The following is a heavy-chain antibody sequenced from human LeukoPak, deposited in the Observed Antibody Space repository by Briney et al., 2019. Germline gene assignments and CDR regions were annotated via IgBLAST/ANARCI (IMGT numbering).Heavy chain of an antibody. J-gene: IGHJ4*02. CDR3: ARGDPSGYHRGEGNFDY. CDR1: GFTVSSNY. D-gene: IGHD3-22*01. V-gene: IGHV3-53*01. CDR2: ISGVGST. Sequence: PGGSLRLSCAASGFTVSSNYMSWVRQAPGKGLEWVSSISGVGSTSYADSVKGRFTISRDNAKNSLYLQMNSLRAEDTAVYYCARGDPSGYHRGEGNFDYWGQGTLVTVSS.